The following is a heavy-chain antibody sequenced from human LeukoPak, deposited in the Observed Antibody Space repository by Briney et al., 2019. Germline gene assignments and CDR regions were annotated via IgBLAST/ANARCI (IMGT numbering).Heavy chain of an antibody. CDR1: GGSISSYY. Sequence: SETLSLTCTVSGGSISSYYWSLIRQPPGKGLEWIGYIYYSGSTNYNPSLKSRVTISVDTSKNQFSLELSSVTAADTAVYYCARQGWELRFDYWGQGTLVTVSS. V-gene: IGHV4-59*08. D-gene: IGHD1-26*01. CDR2: IYYSGST. J-gene: IGHJ4*02. CDR3: ARQGWELRFDY.